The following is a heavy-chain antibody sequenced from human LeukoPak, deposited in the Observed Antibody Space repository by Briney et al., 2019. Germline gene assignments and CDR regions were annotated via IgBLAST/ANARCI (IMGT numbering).Heavy chain of an antibody. V-gene: IGHV3-66*02. CDR1: GFTVSSNY. CDR3: ARGTAVAGTLDY. Sequence: PAGSLRLSCAASGFTVSSNYMSWVRQAPGKGLEWVAVIYSGGSTYHADSVKGRFTISRDNSKNTLYLQMNSLRAEDTAVYYCARGTAVAGTLDYWGQRTLVTVSS. D-gene: IGHD6-19*01. CDR2: IYSGGST. J-gene: IGHJ4*02.